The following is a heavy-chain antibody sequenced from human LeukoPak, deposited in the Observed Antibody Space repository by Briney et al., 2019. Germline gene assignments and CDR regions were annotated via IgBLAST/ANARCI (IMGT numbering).Heavy chain of an antibody. J-gene: IGHJ4*02. CDR3: ARDQYDTWSRRGNFDS. CDR1: GLAVSSSY. V-gene: IGHV3-7*03. D-gene: IGHD3-3*01. CDR2: IKLDGSEK. Sequence: PGGSLRLSCAVSGLAVSSSYMSWVRQAPGKGLEWVADIKLDGSEKNYVDSVKGRFTISRDNTKNSLYLQMNSLRVEDTAVFYCARDQYDTWSRRGNFDSWGQGTLVIVSS.